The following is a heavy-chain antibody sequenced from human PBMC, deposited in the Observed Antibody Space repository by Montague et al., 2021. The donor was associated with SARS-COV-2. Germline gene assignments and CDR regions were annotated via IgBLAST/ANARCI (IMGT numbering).Heavy chain of an antibody. CDR3: AKPLATENYYY. CDR1: GGSISSSNYY. D-gene: IGHD1-7*01. J-gene: IGHJ4*02. V-gene: IGHV4-39*01. CDR2: ISYRGDP. Sequence: SETLSLTCTVSGGSISSSNYYWGWVRQPPGKGLEWIGSISYRGDPFYNPSLKSRLTISVDTSQNQFSLKLSSVTAADTAVYYCAKPLATENYYYWGQGTMVTVSS.